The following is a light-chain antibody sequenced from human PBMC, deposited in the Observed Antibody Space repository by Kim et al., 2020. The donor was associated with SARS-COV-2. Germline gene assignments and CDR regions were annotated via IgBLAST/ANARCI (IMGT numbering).Light chain of an antibody. V-gene: IGLV3-19*01. J-gene: IGLJ3*02. CDR1: SLRSYY. CDR2: GKY. CDR3: NSRDSSGYHVV. Sequence: SSELTQDPAVSVALGQTVRLTCQGDSLRSYYATWYQQRPGQAPVLVLYGKYNRPSGIPDRFSGSASGKTASLTITGAQAEDEADYYCNSRDSSGYHVVFG.